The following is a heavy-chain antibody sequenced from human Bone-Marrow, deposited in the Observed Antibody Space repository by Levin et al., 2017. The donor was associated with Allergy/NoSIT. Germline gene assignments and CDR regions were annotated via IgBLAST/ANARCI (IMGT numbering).Heavy chain of an antibody. CDR3: ARDRAGGGKTLDD. CDR1: GFSLRSSG. J-gene: IGHJ4*02. V-gene: IGHV3-33*01. D-gene: IGHD3-16*01. Sequence: GGSLRLSCAASGFSLRSSGMHWVRQAPGKGLEWVALIWYDGSKTYYADSVKGRFSISRDNSKSTLYLYMNSLIAEDTAVYYCARDRAGGGKTLDDWGLGTLVTVSS. CDR2: IWYDGSKT.